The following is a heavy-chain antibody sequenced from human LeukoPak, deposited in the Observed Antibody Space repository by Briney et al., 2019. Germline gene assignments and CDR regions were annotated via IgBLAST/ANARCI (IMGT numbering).Heavy chain of an antibody. V-gene: IGHV4-59*11. D-gene: IGHD3-22*01. J-gene: IGHJ5*02. Sequence: PSETLSLTCTVSGGSISSHYWSWIRQPPGKGLEWLGYIYYSGSTNYNPSLKSRVTISVDTSKNQFSLKLSSVTAADTAVYYCAGTAHYYDSSGYPVFDPWGQGTLVTVSS. CDR3: AGTAHYYDSSGYPVFDP. CDR2: IYYSGST. CDR1: GGSISSHY.